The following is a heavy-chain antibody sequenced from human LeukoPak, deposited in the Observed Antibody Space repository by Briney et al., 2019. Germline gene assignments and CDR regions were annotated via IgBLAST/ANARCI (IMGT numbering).Heavy chain of an antibody. J-gene: IGHJ4*02. V-gene: IGHV3-7*01. CDR2: IKQDGSEK. D-gene: IGHD4-17*01. Sequence: GGSLRLSCAASGFTFSSYWMSWVRQAPGKGLEWVANIKQDGSEKYYLDSVKGRFTVSRDNAKNSLYLQMNSLRAEDTAVYYCARVGARQILEYWGQGTLVTVSS. CDR1: GFTFSSYW. CDR3: ARVGARQILEY.